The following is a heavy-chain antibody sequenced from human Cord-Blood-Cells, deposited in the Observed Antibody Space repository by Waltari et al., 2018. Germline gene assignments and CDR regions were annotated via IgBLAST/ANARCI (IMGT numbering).Heavy chain of an antibody. CDR1: GFTFSSYA. J-gene: IGHJ4*02. Sequence: EVQLLESGGGLVQPGGSLRLSCAASGFTFSSYAMSWVRQAPGSGLECVSAVSGSGGSTYYADSVKGRFTISRDNSKNALYLQMNSLRAEDTAVYYCAEGRFGGQYFDYWGQGTLVTVSS. CDR3: AEGRFGGQYFDY. CDR2: VSGSGGST. V-gene: IGHV3-23*01. D-gene: IGHD3-10*01.